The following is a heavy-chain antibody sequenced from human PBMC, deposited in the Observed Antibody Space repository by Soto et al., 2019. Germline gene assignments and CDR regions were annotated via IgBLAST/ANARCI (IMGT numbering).Heavy chain of an antibody. J-gene: IGHJ4*02. CDR2: TWSDGSNK. Sequence: QVQLVESGGGVVQPGMSLRLSCAASGFTFSTYGMHWVRQAPGKGLEWVALTWSDGSNKYYADSVRGRFTISRDNYKNTLFFPIDRLIIGDPALYYCATEMIGRSGGWPDYWGQGTLVTVSS. CDR3: ATEMIGRSGGWPDY. CDR1: GFTFSTYG. V-gene: IGHV3-33*01. D-gene: IGHD3-10*01.